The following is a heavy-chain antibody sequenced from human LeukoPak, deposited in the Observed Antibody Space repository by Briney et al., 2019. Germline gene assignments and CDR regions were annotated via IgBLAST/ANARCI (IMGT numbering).Heavy chain of an antibody. CDR1: GFTFSSYS. CDR3: AGDVVVVAATDV. CDR2: ISSSSSTI. Sequence: GGSLRLSCAASGFTFSSYSMNWVRQAPGKGLEWVSYISSSSSTIYYADSVKGRFTVSRDNAKNSLYLQMNSLRAEDTAVYYCAGDVVVVAATDVWGKGTTVTVSS. J-gene: IGHJ6*04. D-gene: IGHD2-15*01. V-gene: IGHV3-48*01.